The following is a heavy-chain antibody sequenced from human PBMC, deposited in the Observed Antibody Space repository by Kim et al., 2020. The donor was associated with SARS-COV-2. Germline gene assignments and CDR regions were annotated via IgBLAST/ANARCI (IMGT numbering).Heavy chain of an antibody. CDR2: ISSSGSTI. CDR1: GFTFSSYE. J-gene: IGHJ4*02. D-gene: IGHD1-26*01. CDR3: ARVSGTLDYFDY. V-gene: IGHV3-48*03. Sequence: GGSLRLSCAASGFTFSSYEMNWVRQAPGKGLEWVSYISSSGSTIYYADSVKGRFTISRDNAKNSLYLQMNSLRAEDTAVYYCARVSGTLDYFDYWGQGTLVTVSS.